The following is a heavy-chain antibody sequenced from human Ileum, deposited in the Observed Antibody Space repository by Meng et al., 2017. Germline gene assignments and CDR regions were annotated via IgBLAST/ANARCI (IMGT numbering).Heavy chain of an antibody. Sequence: QLQLQESGPGLVKPSETLSLPCTASGGSISNTNYYWDWIRQPPGKGLEWVGSIYYNGNTYYNPSLKSRVTISIDTSKNQFSLKLSSVTAADTAVYYCARYNYYDSSGHSNFDYWGQGTLVTVSS. D-gene: IGHD3-22*01. CDR3: ARYNYYDSSGHSNFDY. J-gene: IGHJ4*02. CDR1: GGSISNTNYY. CDR2: IYYNGNT. V-gene: IGHV4-39*01.